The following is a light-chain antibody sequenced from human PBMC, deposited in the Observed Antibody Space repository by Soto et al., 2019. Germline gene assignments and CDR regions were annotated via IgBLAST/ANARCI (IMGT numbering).Light chain of an antibody. CDR2: GAS. CDR3: QQYNNWPET. Sequence: EIVMTQSPATLSVSPGERATLSCRASQSVSSNLAWYQQKPGQAPRLLIYGASTRATGIPSRFSGSGSGTEFTLTISSLQSEDFAVYSCQQYNNWPETLGQGTKVEIK. J-gene: IGKJ1*01. V-gene: IGKV3-15*01. CDR1: QSVSSN.